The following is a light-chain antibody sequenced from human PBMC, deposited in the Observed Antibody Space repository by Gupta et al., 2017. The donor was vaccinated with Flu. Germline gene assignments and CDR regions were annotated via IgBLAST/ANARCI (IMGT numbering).Light chain of an antibody. CDR2: RND. Sequence: TVTISCSGSSSNIESSGVYWYQHLPGTAPKLLIYRNDQRPSGVPDRFSGSKSGTSASLAISGLRSEDEADYYCVAWDRSLSAALFGGGTKLTVL. CDR1: SSNIESSG. CDR3: VAWDRSLSAAL. J-gene: IGLJ2*01. V-gene: IGLV1-47*01.